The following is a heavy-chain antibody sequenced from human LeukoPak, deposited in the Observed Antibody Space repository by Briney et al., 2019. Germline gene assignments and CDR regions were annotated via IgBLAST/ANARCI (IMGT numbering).Heavy chain of an antibody. CDR3: AREGSTVVTHAFDV. J-gene: IGHJ3*01. V-gene: IGHV3-30*19. CDR1: GINFWGSG. Sequence: GGSLRLSCSASGINFWGSGMHWVRQRPGTGLEWVAFIQYDTSQICYADSVKGRFTISRNNPQKMVYLQMDSLTTEDTAVYFCAREGSTVVTHAFDVWGQGTMVTVSS. D-gene: IGHD2-21*02. CDR2: IQYDTSQI.